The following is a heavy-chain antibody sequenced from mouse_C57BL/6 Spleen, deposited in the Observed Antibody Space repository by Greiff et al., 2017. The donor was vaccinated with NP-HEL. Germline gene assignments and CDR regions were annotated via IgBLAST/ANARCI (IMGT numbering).Heavy chain of an antibody. CDR2: ISSGGDYI. CDR1: GFTFSSYA. Sequence: EVQLVESGEGLVKPGGSLKLSCAASGFTFSSYAMSWVRQTPEKRLEWVAYISSGGDYIYYADTVKGRFTISRDNARNTLYLQMSSLKSEDTAMYYCTRVDTTVVAYYYAMDYWGQGTSVTVSS. V-gene: IGHV5-9-1*02. J-gene: IGHJ4*01. D-gene: IGHD1-1*01. CDR3: TRVDTTVVAYYYAMDY.